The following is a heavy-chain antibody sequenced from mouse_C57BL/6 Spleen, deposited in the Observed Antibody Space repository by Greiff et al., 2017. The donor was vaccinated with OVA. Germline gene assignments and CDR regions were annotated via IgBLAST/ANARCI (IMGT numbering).Heavy chain of an antibody. J-gene: IGHJ2*01. CDR3: ARRANWVPAYYFDY. CDR2: IDPSDSYT. D-gene: IGHD4-1*01. Sequence: QVQLQQPGAELVMPGASVKLSCKASGYTFTSYWMHWVKQRPGQGLEWIGEIDPSDSYTNYNQKFKGKSTLTVDKSSSTAYMQLSSLTSEDSAVYYCARRANWVPAYYFDYWGQGTTLTVSS. CDR1: GYTFTSYW. V-gene: IGHV1-69*01.